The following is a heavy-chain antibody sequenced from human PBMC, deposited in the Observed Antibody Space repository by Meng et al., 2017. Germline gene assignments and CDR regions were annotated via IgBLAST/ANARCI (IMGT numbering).Heavy chain of an antibody. D-gene: IGHD3-16*01. CDR2: ISSSSSYI. J-gene: IGHJ4*02. Sequence: QVVESGGGLVSPGGSLRRSCAASGFTFSSYSMNWVRQAPGKGLEWVSSISSSSSYIYYADSVQGRFTISRDNAKNSLDLQMNSLRAEDTAVYYCASALGRPYWGQGTLATVSS. CDR3: ASALGRPY. CDR1: GFTFSSYS. V-gene: IGHV3-21*01.